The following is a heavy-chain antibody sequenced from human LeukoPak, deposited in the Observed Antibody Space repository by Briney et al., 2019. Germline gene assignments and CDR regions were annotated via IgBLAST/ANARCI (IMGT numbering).Heavy chain of an antibody. CDR3: ARVARPDTSGYYHFDY. CDR2: IYYSGTT. CDR1: GGSISGYY. J-gene: IGHJ4*02. D-gene: IGHD3-22*01. Sequence: SETLSLTCSVSGGSISGYYWSWIRQPPGKGLEWIGYIYYSGTTNYNPSLKSRVTISVDLSKNQFSLKLPSVTAADTAVYYCARVARPDTSGYYHFDYWGQGTLVTVSS. V-gene: IGHV4-59*01.